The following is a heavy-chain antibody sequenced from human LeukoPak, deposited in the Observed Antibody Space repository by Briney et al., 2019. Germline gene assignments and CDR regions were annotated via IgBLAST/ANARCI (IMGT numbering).Heavy chain of an antibody. CDR2: IGTASDT. D-gene: IGHD1-1*01. V-gene: IGHV3-13*01. Sequence: GGSLRLSCAASGFTFSSFDMHWVRQPTGQGLEWVSTIGTASDTFYPGSVEGRFTLSRDNAKNSLYLQMDSLTAGDTAVYYCARGPPRGKYYYMDVWGKGTTVTVSS. J-gene: IGHJ6*03. CDR1: GFTFSSFD. CDR3: ARGPPRGKYYYMDV.